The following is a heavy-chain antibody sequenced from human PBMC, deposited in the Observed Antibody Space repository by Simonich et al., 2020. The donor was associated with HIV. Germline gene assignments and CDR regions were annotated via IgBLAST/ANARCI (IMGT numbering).Heavy chain of an antibody. CDR3: ARYTGMAGFDY. Sequence: QVQVKQWGAGLLKPSETLSLTCAVYGGSFSGYYWSWIRQPPGKGLEWIGEINHSGSTNYFPSLKSRVIISVDTSKNQFSLKLSSVTATDTAVYYCARYTGMAGFDYWGQGTLVTVSS. D-gene: IGHD5-18*01. CDR1: GGSFSGYY. V-gene: IGHV4-34*01. J-gene: IGHJ4*02. CDR2: INHSGST.